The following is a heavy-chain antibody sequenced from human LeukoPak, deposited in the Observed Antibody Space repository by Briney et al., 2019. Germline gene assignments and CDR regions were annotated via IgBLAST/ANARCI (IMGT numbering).Heavy chain of an antibody. Sequence: SETLSLTCTVSGYSISSGYYWGWIRQPPGKGLEWIGTIYHSGSTYFNPSLKSRVTISVDTSKNQFSLKLSSATAADTAVYYCASLAYYYDSSGYYLPDYWGQGTLVTVSS. CDR3: ASLAYYYDSSGYYLPDY. V-gene: IGHV4-38-2*02. D-gene: IGHD3-22*01. CDR2: IYHSGST. J-gene: IGHJ4*02. CDR1: GYSISSGYY.